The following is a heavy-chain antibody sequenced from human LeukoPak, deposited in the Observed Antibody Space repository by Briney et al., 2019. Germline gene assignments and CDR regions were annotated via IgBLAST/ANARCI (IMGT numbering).Heavy chain of an antibody. CDR1: GYSFTSYS. Sequence: GESLKISCQASGYSFTSYSINWVRQMPGKGLEWMGRIDPSDSYINYDPYLQAHVTISTDTPTSTAYLQWHSLQASDSATYYCARRRGQAAGGNVDFWGQGTLVTVSS. J-gene: IGHJ4*02. CDR3: ARRRGQAAGGNVDF. D-gene: IGHD6-13*01. CDR2: IDPSDSYI. V-gene: IGHV5-10-1*01.